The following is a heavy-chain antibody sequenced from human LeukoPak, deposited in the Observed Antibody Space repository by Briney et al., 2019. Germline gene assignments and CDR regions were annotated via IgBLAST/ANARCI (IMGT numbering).Heavy chain of an antibody. J-gene: IGHJ3*02. V-gene: IGHV1-69*06. CDR2: IIPSFGTA. D-gene: IGHD4-17*01. Sequence: SVKVSCKASGGTYSSYAISWVRQGPGQGLEWMGGIIPSFGTANYAQKFQGRVTITADKSTSTAYMELSSLRSEDTAVYYCASRKKKTMVTTKFYAFDIWGQGTMVTVSS. CDR1: GGTYSSYA. CDR3: ASRKKKTMVTTKFYAFDI.